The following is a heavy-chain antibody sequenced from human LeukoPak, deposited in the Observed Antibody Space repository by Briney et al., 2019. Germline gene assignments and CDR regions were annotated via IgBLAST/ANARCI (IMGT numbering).Heavy chain of an antibody. CDR1: GGSFSGYY. V-gene: IGHV4-34*01. D-gene: IGHD3-16*01. Sequence: SSETLSLTCAVYGGSFSGYYWSWIRQPPGKGLEWIGEINHSGSTNYNPSLKSRVTISVDTSKNQFSLKLSSVTAADTAVYYCARIMITFGGVFYYYYGMDVWGQGTTVTVSS. CDR3: ARIMITFGGVFYYYYGMDV. CDR2: INHSGST. J-gene: IGHJ6*02.